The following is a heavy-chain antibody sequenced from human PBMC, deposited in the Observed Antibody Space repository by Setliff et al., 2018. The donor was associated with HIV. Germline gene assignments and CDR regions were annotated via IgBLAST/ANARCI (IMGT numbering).Heavy chain of an antibody. CDR1: GYTFTSYD. J-gene: IGHJ4*02. V-gene: IGHV1-8*02. CDR2: MKPSSDAT. Sequence: ASVKVSCKASGYTFTSYDINWVRQAPGQGLEWMGAMKPSSDATFYAQKLQDRVTMTRDTSTNTVYMELSSLSSEDTAVYYCVRERAGGLFDYWGQGTLVTVSS. CDR3: VRERAGGLFDY. D-gene: IGHD3-10*01.